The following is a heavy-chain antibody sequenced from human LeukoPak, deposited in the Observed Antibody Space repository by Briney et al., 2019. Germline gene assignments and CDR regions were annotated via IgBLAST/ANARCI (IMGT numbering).Heavy chain of an antibody. CDR1: GFTFSNYD. Sequence: GGSLRLSCAASGFTFSNYDMGWVRQAPGEGLEWVSTISGSGTSTYYTDSVKGRFTISRDNPKNAQYLQMNSLRAEDTAVYYCAKAIAATGRWWIFDYWGQGTLVTVSS. J-gene: IGHJ4*02. V-gene: IGHV3-23*01. CDR2: ISGSGTST. CDR3: AKAIAATGRWWIFDY. D-gene: IGHD6-13*01.